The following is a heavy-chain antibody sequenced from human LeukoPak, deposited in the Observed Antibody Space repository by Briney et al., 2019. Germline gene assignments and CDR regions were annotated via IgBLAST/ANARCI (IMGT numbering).Heavy chain of an antibody. J-gene: IGHJ3*02. Sequence: ASVKVSCKASGGTFSSYAISWVRQAPGQGLERMGRIIPILGIANYAQKFQGRVTITADKSTSTAYMELSSLRSEDTAVYYCARFEGDAFDIWGQGTMVTVSS. V-gene: IGHV1-69*04. CDR3: ARFEGDAFDI. CDR1: GGTFSSYA. D-gene: IGHD3-9*01. CDR2: IIPILGIA.